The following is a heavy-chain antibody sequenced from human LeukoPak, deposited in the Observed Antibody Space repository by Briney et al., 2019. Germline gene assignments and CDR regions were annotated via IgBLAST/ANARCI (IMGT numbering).Heavy chain of an antibody. Sequence: ASVKVSCKASGYTFTSYDINWVRQATGQGLEWMGWTNPNSGNTGYAQKFQGRVTMTRNTSISTAYMELSSLRSEDTAVYYCARASYYYDSSGYYPNWFDPWGQGTLVTVSS. CDR1: GYTFTSYD. D-gene: IGHD3-22*01. V-gene: IGHV1-8*01. CDR3: ARASYYYDSSGYYPNWFDP. J-gene: IGHJ5*02. CDR2: TNPNSGNT.